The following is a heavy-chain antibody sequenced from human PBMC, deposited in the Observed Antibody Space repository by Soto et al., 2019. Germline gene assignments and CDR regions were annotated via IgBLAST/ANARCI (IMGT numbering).Heavy chain of an antibody. CDR3: ARDLTYFDILTGYERYYGMDV. CDR1: GGSISSYY. J-gene: IGHJ6*02. Sequence: QVQLQESGPGLVKPSETLSLTCTVSGGSISSYYWSWIRQPPGKGLEWIGYIYYSGSTNYNPSLNSRVTISVDTSKNQFSLKLSSVTAADTAVYYCARDLTYFDILTGYERYYGMDVWGQGTTVTVSS. CDR2: IYYSGST. V-gene: IGHV4-59*01. D-gene: IGHD3-9*01.